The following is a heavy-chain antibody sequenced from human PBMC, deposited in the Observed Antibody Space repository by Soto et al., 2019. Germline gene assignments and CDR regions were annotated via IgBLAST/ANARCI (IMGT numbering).Heavy chain of an antibody. D-gene: IGHD3-22*01. CDR1: GFTFSSYG. CDR2: ISYDGSNK. J-gene: IGHJ3*02. CDR3: ATDFRGPMIGDAFDI. Sequence: PGGSLRLSCAASGFTFSSYGMHLVRQAPGKGLEWVAVISYDGSNKYYADSVKGRFTISRDNSKNTLYLQMNSLRAEDTAVYYCATDFRGPMIGDAFDIWGQGTMVTVSS. V-gene: IGHV3-30*03.